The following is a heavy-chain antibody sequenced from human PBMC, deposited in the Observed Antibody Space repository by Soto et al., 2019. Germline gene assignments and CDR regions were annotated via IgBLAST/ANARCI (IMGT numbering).Heavy chain of an antibody. CDR2: IYYRGNT. D-gene: IGHD2-8*01. J-gene: IGHJ4*02. CDR1: GDSITIGDYY. Sequence: SETLSLTCTFSGDSITIGDYYWSWIRQPPGKGLEWVGYIYYRGNTNYNPSLKSRVIMSVDTSKNQFSLKLTSVTAADTAVYYCASFVGLLWGGVSPAESWGSYYFDNWGQGTLVTVS. CDR3: ASFVGLLWGGVSPAESWGSYYFDN. V-gene: IGHV4-30-4*01.